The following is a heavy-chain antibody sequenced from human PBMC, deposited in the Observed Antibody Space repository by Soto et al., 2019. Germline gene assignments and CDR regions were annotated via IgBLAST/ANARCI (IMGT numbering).Heavy chain of an antibody. CDR3: ARDSLALFDS. D-gene: IGHD5-12*01. Sequence: PSETLSLTCTVSDGSVSSGSYYWTWIRQPPGKGLEWIGYIYSSGSTLYNPSLKSRVIISVDTSMNQFSLKLSSVTAADTAVYYCARDSLALFDSWGLGTLVTVSS. J-gene: IGHJ4*02. CDR1: DGSVSSGSYY. CDR2: IYSSGST. V-gene: IGHV4-61*01.